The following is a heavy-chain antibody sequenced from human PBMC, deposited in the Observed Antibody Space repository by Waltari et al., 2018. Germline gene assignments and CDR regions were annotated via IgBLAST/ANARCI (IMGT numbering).Heavy chain of an antibody. Sequence: QVQLKQWGAGTLKPSDTLSLTCGVYGGYFRGYHWTWVRQSPGKGLEWIGEINNGGVTNYSPSLKSRVTISVDASKNQFSLFVRSVTAADTAVYYCARGGVPDYYGSGSPYRNWFDPWGQGTLVTVSS. V-gene: IGHV4-34*02. CDR1: GGYFRGYH. CDR2: INNGGVT. J-gene: IGHJ5*02. CDR3: ARGGVPDYYGSGSPYRNWFDP. D-gene: IGHD3-10*01.